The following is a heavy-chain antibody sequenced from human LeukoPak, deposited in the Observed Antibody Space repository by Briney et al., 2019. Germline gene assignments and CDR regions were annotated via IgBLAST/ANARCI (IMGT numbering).Heavy chain of an antibody. CDR3: AKDPSYGDYVGYFDY. CDR2: ISYDGSNK. Sequence: PGRSLRLSCAASGFTFSSYGRHWVRQAPGKGLEWVAVISYDGSNKYYADSVKGRFTISRDNSENTLYLQMNSLRAEDTAVYYCAKDPSYGDYVGYFDYWGQGTLVAVSS. D-gene: IGHD4-17*01. CDR1: GFTFSSYG. V-gene: IGHV3-30*18. J-gene: IGHJ4*02.